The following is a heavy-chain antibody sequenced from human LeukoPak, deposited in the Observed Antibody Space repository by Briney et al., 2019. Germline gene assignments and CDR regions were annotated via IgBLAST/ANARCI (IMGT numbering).Heavy chain of an antibody. CDR2: IYYSGST. J-gene: IGHJ4*02. Sequence: SETLSLTCTVSGGSFSSYYWSWIRQPPGKGLEWIGYIYYSGSTNYNPSLKRRVTMSVDASKNQFSLKLSSVTAADTAVYYCARVTVTIVNPYFDYWGQGTLATVSS. CDR3: ARVTVTIVNPYFDY. D-gene: IGHD4-17*01. V-gene: IGHV4-59*01. CDR1: GGSFSSYY.